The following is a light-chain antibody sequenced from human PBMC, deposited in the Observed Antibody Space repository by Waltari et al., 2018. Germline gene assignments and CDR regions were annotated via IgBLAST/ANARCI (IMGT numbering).Light chain of an antibody. CDR1: SSDVGSHNY. CDR3: ASFVGSDNWV. Sequence: QSALTQPPSASGSPGQSVTLSCTGTSSDVGSHNYVSWYQQHPGKAPKLIIFEVNKWPSGVPDRFSGSESGNTASLTVAGLQTEDEADYYCASFVGSDNWVFGGGTKVTVL. J-gene: IGLJ3*02. V-gene: IGLV2-8*01. CDR2: EVN.